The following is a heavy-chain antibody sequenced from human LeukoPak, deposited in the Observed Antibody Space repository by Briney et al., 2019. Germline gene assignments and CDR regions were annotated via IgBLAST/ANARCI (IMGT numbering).Heavy chain of an antibody. Sequence: GGSLRLSCVASGFTVSSNYMSWVRQAPGKGLEWVSLIYSGGGTYYADSVKDRFTISRDTSKNTLHLQLNSLRAEDTAVYYCARGFSGSYGAFDIWGQGTVVTVSS. CDR2: IYSGGGT. CDR1: GFTVSSNY. D-gene: IGHD1-26*01. V-gene: IGHV3-66*01. CDR3: ARGFSGSYGAFDI. J-gene: IGHJ3*02.